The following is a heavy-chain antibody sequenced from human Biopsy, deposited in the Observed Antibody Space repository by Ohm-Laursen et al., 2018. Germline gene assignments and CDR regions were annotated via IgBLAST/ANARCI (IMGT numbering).Heavy chain of an antibody. CDR2: ISWNSGSI. CDR1: GCTFDDYA. CDR3: VKSAYSSGFWEASDY. J-gene: IGHJ4*02. V-gene: IGHV3-9*01. Sequence: LSLTCAASGCTFDDYAMHWVRQVPGKGLEWVSGISWNSGSIGYADSVKGRFTVSRDNAKNSLFLQMNSLRVEDTALYYCVKSAYSSGFWEASDYWGQGTLVTVSS. D-gene: IGHD6-19*01.